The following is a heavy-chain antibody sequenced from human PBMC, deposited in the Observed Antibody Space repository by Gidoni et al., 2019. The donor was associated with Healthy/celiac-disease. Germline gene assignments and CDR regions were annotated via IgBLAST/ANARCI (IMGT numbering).Heavy chain of an antibody. CDR3: ASQEWEDAFDI. CDR1: GFTFSSYS. Sequence: EVQLVESGGGLVKPGGSLRLSCAASGFTFSSYSMNWVRQAPGKGLEWVSSISSSSSYIYYADSGKGRFTISRDNAKNSLYLQMNSLRAEDTAVYYCASQEWEDAFDIWGQGTMVTVSS. CDR2: ISSSSSYI. V-gene: IGHV3-21*01. D-gene: IGHD1-26*01. J-gene: IGHJ3*02.